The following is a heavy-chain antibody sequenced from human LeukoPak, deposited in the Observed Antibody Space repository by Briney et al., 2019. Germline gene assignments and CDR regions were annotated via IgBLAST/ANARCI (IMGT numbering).Heavy chain of an antibody. V-gene: IGHV4-59*01. CDR1: GGSISSSY. J-gene: IGHJ3*02. Sequence: PSETLSLTCTVSGGSISSSYWSWIRQPPGRGLEWIGYTSHSGSTNYKPSLKSRVSISVDTSKSQFSLKLTSVTAADTAMYYCARGYYDARGDSNPFDIWGQGTMVTVSS. D-gene: IGHD3-22*01. CDR2: TSHSGST. CDR3: ARGYYDARGDSNPFDI.